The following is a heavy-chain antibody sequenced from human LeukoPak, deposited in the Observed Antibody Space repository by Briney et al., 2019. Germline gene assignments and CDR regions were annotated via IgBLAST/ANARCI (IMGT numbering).Heavy chain of an antibody. J-gene: IGHJ4*02. Sequence: SGGSLRLSCAASGFIFSSCAMSWVRQAPGKGLEWVSAISGSGGSTYYADFVKGRFTISRDNSKNTLYLQMSSLRAEDTAMYYCVALGYIWGQGTLVTVSS. CDR2: ISGSGGST. CDR3: VALGYI. V-gene: IGHV3-23*01. CDR1: GFIFSSCA. D-gene: IGHD3-22*01.